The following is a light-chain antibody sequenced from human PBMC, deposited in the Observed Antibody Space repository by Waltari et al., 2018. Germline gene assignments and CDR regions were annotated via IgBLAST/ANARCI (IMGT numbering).Light chain of an antibody. Sequence: DIVLTQSPVTLSLSPGERAALSCRASQTVNNFVAWYQHKPGHAPRLLISDASKMTYDTPARFSGGGSGPDFTLTISSLEPEDFAVYYCQQRSNWPLTFGGGTRVEIK. CDR1: QTVNNF. CDR3: QQRSNWPLT. V-gene: IGKV3-11*01. J-gene: IGKJ4*01. CDR2: DAS.